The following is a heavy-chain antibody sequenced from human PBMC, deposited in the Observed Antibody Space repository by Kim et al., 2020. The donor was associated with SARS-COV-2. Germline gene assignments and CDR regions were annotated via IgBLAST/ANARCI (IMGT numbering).Heavy chain of an antibody. V-gene: IGHV3-21*01. J-gene: IGHJ6*02. CDR3: ARSQVPPNELLWFGELPGYGMDV. CDR1: GFTFSSYS. D-gene: IGHD3-10*01. Sequence: GGSLRLSCAASGFTFSSYSMNWVRQAPGKGLEWVSSISSSSSYIYYADSVKGRFTISRDNAKNSLYLQMNSLRAEDTAVYYCARSQVPPNELLWFGELPGYGMDVWGQGTTVTVSS. CDR2: ISSSSSYI.